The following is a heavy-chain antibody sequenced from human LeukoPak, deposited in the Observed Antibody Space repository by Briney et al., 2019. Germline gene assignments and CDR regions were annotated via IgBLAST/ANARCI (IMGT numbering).Heavy chain of an antibody. CDR1: GFTFSSYA. D-gene: IGHD6-13*01. CDR2: ISGSGGST. CDR3: AKDQKEQLVFSWSDY. V-gene: IGHV3-23*01. Sequence: GGSLRLSSAASGFTFSSYAMSWVRQAPGKGLEWVSAISGSGGSTYYADSVKGRFTISRDNSKNTLYLQMNSLRAEDTAVYYCAKDQKEQLVFSWSDYWGQGTLVTVSS. J-gene: IGHJ4*02.